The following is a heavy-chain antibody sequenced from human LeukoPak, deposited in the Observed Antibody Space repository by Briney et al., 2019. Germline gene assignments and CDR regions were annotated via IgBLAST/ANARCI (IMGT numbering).Heavy chain of an antibody. D-gene: IGHD3-22*01. CDR2: ISGSGDNT. CDR3: AKGSYYDSSGSFYFDY. Sequence: PGGSLRLSCAASGLTFSSYAMSWVRQAPGKGLEWVSGISGSGDNTYYADSVKGRFTTSRDNSKNTLYVQVNSLGTEDTAAYYCAKGSYYDSSGSFYFDYWGQGTLVTVSS. J-gene: IGHJ4*02. V-gene: IGHV3-23*01. CDR1: GLTFSSYA.